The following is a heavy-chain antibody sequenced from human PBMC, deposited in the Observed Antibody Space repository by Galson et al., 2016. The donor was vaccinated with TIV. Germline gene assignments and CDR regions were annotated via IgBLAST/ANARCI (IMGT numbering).Heavy chain of an antibody. CDR1: GNIFTRDY. CDR2: IDPTYGGT. D-gene: IGHD7-27*01. V-gene: IGHV1-46*03. J-gene: IGHJ4*02. Sequence: SCKASGNIFTRDYVHWVRQAPVQGLEWMGVIDPTYGGTTFAQKFQALVTMTRDTSTSTVYMEVSGLKSDDTAVYYCIRDLGRLRDFWGQGTLVTVSS. CDR3: IRDLGRLRDF.